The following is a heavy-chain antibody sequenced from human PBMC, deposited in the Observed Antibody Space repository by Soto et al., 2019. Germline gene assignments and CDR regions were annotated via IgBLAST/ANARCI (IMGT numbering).Heavy chain of an antibody. J-gene: IGHJ4*02. D-gene: IGHD3-10*01. CDR2: IIPIFGIA. CDR3: ARGSGSGSYYDPFDY. CDR1: GGTFSSYA. V-gene: IGHV1-69*10. Sequence: AASVKVSCKASGGTFSSYAISWVRQAPGQGLEWMGGIIPIFGIANYAQKFQGRVTITADKSTSTAYMELSSLRSEDTAVYYCARGSGSGSYYDPFDYWGQGTLVTVSS.